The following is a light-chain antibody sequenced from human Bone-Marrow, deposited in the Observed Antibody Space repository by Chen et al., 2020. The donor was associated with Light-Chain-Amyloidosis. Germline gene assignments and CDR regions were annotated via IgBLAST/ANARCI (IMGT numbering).Light chain of an antibody. CDR3: QSADSSGTYEVI. V-gene: IGLV3-25*03. J-gene: IGLJ2*01. Sequence: DQTHPTSVPGSPGQTLRCTCPGDDLPTKYAYWYQQKPGQAPVLVIHRDTERPSGISERFSGSSSGTTATLTISGVQAEDEADYHCQSADSSGTYEVIFGGGTKLTVL. CDR2: RDT. CDR1: DLPTKY.